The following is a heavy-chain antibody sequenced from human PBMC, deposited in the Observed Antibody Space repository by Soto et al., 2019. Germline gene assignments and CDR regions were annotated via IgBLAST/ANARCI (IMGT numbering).Heavy chain of an antibody. V-gene: IGHV1-8*01. D-gene: IGHD3-9*01. CDR2: MNPNSGNT. Sequence: ASVKVSWKASGYTFTSYDINWVRQATGQGLEWMGWMNPNSGNTGYAQKFQGRVTMTRNTSISTAYMELSSLRSEDTAVYYCARGVVLDDILTGYSYYYYYYMDVWGKGTTVTVSS. CDR1: GYTFTSYD. CDR3: ARGVVLDDILTGYSYYYYYYMDV. J-gene: IGHJ6*03.